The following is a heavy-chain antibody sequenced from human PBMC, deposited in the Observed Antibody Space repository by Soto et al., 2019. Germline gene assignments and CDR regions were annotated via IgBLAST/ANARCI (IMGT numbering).Heavy chain of an antibody. J-gene: IGHJ5*02. CDR1: GYTFTSYD. CDR2: MNPNSGNT. Sequence: ASVKVSCKASGYTFTSYDINWVRQATGQGLEWMGWMNPNSGNTGYAQKFQGRVTMTRNTSISTAYMELSSLRSEDTAVYYCARVPTRYDFWSGYYFSRWFDPWGQGTVVTVSS. CDR3: ARVPTRYDFWSGYYFSRWFDP. D-gene: IGHD3-3*01. V-gene: IGHV1-8*01.